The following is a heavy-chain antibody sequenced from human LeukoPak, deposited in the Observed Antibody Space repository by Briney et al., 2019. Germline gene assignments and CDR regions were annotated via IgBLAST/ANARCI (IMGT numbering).Heavy chain of an antibody. V-gene: IGHV4-34*01. CDR1: GGSFSGYY. CDR2: INHSGST. CDR3: ARRWSSISKTPFQR. D-gene: IGHD2-21*01. Sequence: SETLSLTCAVYGGSFSGYYWSWIRQPPGKGLEWIGEINHSGSTNYNPSLKSRVTISVDTSKNQFSLKLSSVTAADTAVYYCARRWSSISKTPFQRWGQGTLVTVSS. J-gene: IGHJ1*01.